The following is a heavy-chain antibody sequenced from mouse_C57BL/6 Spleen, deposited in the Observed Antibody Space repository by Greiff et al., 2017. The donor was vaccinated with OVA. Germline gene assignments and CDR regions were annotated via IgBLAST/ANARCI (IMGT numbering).Heavy chain of an antibody. J-gene: IGHJ2*01. CDR2: ISDGGSYT. D-gene: IGHD1-1*01. CDR1: GFTFSSYA. Sequence: EVQLVESGGGLVKPGGSLKLSCAASGFTFSSYAMSWVRQTPEKRLEWVATISDGGSYTTYPDNVKGRFTITRANAKNNLYLQMSHLKSEDTAMYYCARGEPYGSSFCYFDYWGQGTTLTVSS. V-gene: IGHV5-4*01. CDR3: ARGEPYGSSFCYFDY.